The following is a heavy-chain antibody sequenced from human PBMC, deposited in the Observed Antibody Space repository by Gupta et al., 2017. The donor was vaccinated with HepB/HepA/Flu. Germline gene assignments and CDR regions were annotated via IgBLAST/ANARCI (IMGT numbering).Heavy chain of an antibody. Sequence: EVQLLESGGGLVQPGGSLRLSCAASEFTFTTYAMSWVRQAPGKGLEWVSVISGSGSNTNYADSVKGRFTISRDNSKNMVYLQMNSLRDEDTAVYYCAKWKSGSSDYWGQGTLVTVSS. D-gene: IGHD2-15*01. CDR1: EFTFTTYA. J-gene: IGHJ4*02. CDR3: AKWKSGSSDY. V-gene: IGHV3-23*01. CDR2: ISGSGSNT.